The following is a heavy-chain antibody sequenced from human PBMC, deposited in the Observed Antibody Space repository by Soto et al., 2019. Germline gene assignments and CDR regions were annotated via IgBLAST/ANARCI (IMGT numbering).Heavy chain of an antibody. V-gene: IGHV3-23*01. CDR2: ISGSGGST. Sequence: EVQLLESGGGLVQPGGSLRLSCAASGFTFSSYAMSWVRQAPGKGLEWVSAISGSGGSTYYADSVKGRFTISRDNFKNTLYLQMNSLRAEDTAVYYCAKPLYCTNGVCYGTPFGYWGQGTLVTVSS. CDR3: AKPLYCTNGVCYGTPFGY. CDR1: GFTFSSYA. D-gene: IGHD2-8*01. J-gene: IGHJ4*02.